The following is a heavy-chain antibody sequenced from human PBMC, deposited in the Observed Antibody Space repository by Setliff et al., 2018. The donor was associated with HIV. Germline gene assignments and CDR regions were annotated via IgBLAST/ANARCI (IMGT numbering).Heavy chain of an antibody. Sequence: SETLSLTCAVSGYSVSSGYYWGWIRQPPGKGLEWIGSFYHSGSTFYNPSLKSRVTISLDTSKNQFSLKLRSVTAADTAVYYCARLSDTAMASFGSWGQGTLVTV. CDR1: GYSVSSGYY. D-gene: IGHD5-18*01. CDR3: ARLSDTAMASFGS. V-gene: IGHV4-38-2*01. CDR2: FYHSGST. J-gene: IGHJ4*02.